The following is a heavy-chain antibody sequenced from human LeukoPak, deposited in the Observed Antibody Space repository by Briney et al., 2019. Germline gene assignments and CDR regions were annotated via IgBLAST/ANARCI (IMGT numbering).Heavy chain of an antibody. CDR3: ARVRATMIVVVMDFDY. V-gene: IGHV1-2*02. CDR1: GYTFTVYY. D-gene: IGHD3-22*01. J-gene: IGHJ4*02. CDR2: INPNSGGT. Sequence: ASVTVSCKAAGYTFTVYYMHWVRQAPGQGLEWMGWINPNSGGTNYAQKFQGRVTMTRDTSISTAYMELSRLRSDDTAVYYCARVRATMIVVVMDFDYWGQGTLVTVSS.